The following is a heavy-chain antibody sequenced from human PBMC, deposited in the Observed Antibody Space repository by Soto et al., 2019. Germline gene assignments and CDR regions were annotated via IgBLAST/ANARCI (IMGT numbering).Heavy chain of an antibody. CDR2: INHSGST. CDR1: GGSFSGYY. J-gene: IGHJ6*03. Sequence: PSETLALTCAVYGGSFSGYYWSWIRQPPGKGQEWIGEINHSGSTNYNPSLKSRVTISVDTSKIQFSLKLSSVTAADTAVYYCARGRYSSRWVPRYMDVWGKGTTVTVSS. V-gene: IGHV4-34*01. D-gene: IGHD6-13*01. CDR3: ARGRYSSRWVPRYMDV.